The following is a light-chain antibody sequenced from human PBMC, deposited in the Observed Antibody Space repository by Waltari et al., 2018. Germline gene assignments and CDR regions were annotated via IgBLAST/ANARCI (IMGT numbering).Light chain of an antibody. Sequence: QSALTQPASVSGSPGQSITIPCTGTSSDVGNYKRCSWYQQHPGKAPKLMIYAVSKRPSGVSDRFSGSKSGDMASLTISGLQPEDEAEYFCSSYAGSSKGVFGGGTKVTVL. CDR1: SSDVGNYKR. J-gene: IGLJ2*01. CDR2: AVS. CDR3: SSYAGSSKGV. V-gene: IGLV2-23*02.